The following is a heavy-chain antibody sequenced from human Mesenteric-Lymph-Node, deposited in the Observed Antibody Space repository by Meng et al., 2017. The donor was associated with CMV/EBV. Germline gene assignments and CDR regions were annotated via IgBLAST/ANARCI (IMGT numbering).Heavy chain of an antibody. CDR2: ISSSSSYI. CDR1: GFTFSSYS. V-gene: IGHV3-21*01. J-gene: IGHJ6*02. CDR3: AKSIRRARTGTSGMDV. D-gene: IGHD1-7*01. Sequence: GESLKISCAASGFTFSSYSMNWVRQAPGKGLEWVSSISSSSSYIYYADSVKGRFTISRDNAKNSLYLKMNSQSVEDTAVYYCAKSIRRARTGTSGMDVWGQGTTVTVSS.